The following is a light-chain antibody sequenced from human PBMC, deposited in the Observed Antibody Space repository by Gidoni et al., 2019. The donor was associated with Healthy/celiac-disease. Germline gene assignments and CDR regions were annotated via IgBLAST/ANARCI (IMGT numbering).Light chain of an antibody. Sequence: EIVLTQSPATLSLSPGDRATLPCRASQSVSSYLAWYQQKPGQAPRLLIYDASNRATGIPARFSGSGSGTDFTLTISSLEPEDFAVYYCQQRSNGPPITFGQXTRLEIK. CDR3: QQRSNGPPIT. CDR1: QSVSSY. V-gene: IGKV3-11*01. CDR2: DAS. J-gene: IGKJ5*01.